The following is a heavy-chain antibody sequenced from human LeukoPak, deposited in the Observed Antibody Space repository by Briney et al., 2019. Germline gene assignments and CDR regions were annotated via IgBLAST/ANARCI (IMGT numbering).Heavy chain of an antibody. J-gene: IGHJ3*02. CDR2: INPNSGGT. CDR3: ARVTYSGYASRNDAFDI. V-gene: IGHV1-2*02. D-gene: IGHD5-12*01. Sequence: ASVKVSCKASGYTFTGYYMHWVRQAPGQGLEWMGWINPNSGGTNYAQKFQGRVTMTRDMSTSTVYMELSSLRSEDTAVYYCARVTYSGYASRNDAFDIWGQGTMVTVSS. CDR1: GYTFTGYY.